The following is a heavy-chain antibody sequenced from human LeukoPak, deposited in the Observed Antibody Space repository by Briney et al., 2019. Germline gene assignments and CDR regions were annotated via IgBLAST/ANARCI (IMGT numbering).Heavy chain of an antibody. CDR2: ISSSSSTI. Sequence: GGSLRLSCAASGFTFSSYSMNWVRQAPGKGLEWVSYISSSSSTIYYADSVKGRFTISRDNAKNSLYLQMNSLRAEDTAVYYCAGTYCSSTSCSWFDPWGQGTLVTVSS. CDR3: AGTYCSSTSCSWFDP. V-gene: IGHV3-48*01. J-gene: IGHJ5*02. D-gene: IGHD2-2*01. CDR1: GFTFSSYS.